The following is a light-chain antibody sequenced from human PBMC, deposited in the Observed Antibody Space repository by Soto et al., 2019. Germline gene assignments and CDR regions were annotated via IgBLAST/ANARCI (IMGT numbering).Light chain of an antibody. CDR1: GSDVGGYNY. Sequence: QYALTQPASVSGSPGQSITITCTETGSDVGGYNYVSWYQQHPGKAPKVMIYDVSKRPSGISNRFSGSKSGNTASLTISGLQIEDEADYYCSSYTSGSTRVVFGGGTKLTVL. V-gene: IGLV2-14*03. CDR2: DVS. CDR3: SSYTSGSTRVV. J-gene: IGLJ2*01.